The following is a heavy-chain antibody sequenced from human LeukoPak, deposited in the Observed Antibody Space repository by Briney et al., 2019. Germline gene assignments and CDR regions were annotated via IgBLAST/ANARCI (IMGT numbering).Heavy chain of an antibody. CDR3: ARFRPRGYCSSTSCYYFDP. D-gene: IGHD2-2*01. V-gene: IGHV5-10-1*01. Sequence: GESLKISCKGSGYSFTSYWISWVRKMPGKGLEWMGRIDPSDSYTNYSPSFQGHVTISADKSISTAYLQWSSLKASDTAMYYCARFRPRGYCSSTSCYYFDPWGQGTLVTVSS. J-gene: IGHJ5*02. CDR2: IDPSDSYT. CDR1: GYSFTSYW.